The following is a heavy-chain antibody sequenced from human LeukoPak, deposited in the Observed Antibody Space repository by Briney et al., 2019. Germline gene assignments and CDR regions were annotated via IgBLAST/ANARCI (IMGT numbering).Heavy chain of an antibody. CDR1: GESISGFY. J-gene: IGHJ5*02. CDR2: IYYSGST. Sequence: SETLSLTCTVSGESISGFYWNWIRQPPGKGLEWLGYIYYSGSTNYNPSLKSRATISIDTSKNQFSLKLSSVTAADTAVYYCARTPPYNWFDPWGQGTLVTVSS. V-gene: IGHV4-59*12. D-gene: IGHD2-15*01. CDR3: ARTPPYNWFDP.